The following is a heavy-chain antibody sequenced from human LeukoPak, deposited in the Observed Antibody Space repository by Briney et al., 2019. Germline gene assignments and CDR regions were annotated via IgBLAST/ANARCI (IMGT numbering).Heavy chain of an antibody. CDR1: GYTFTGHY. CDR3: ARLDTYYYDSSGYYFDY. V-gene: IGHV1-2*06. Sequence: ASVKVSCKASGYTFTGHYMHWVRQAPGQGLEWMGRINPNSGGTNYAQKFQGRVTMTRDTSTSTVYMELSSLRSEDTAVYYCARLDTYYYDSSGYYFDYWGQGTLVTVSS. CDR2: INPNSGGT. J-gene: IGHJ4*02. D-gene: IGHD3-22*01.